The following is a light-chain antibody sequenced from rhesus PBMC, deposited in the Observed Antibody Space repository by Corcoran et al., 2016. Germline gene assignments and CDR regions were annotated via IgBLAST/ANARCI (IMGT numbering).Light chain of an antibody. CDR2: RAS. V-gene: IGKV1-69*01. J-gene: IGKJ4*01. CDR3: HRHDKSPHT. CDR1: QGISNW. Sequence: DIQMTQSPSSLSASVGDRVTITCRASQGISNWLAWYQQKPGKAPNLLIYRASNLETGVPSRVRGSGSGTDFTLTISSLQPEDIATYYCHRHDKSPHTFGGGAKVEIK.